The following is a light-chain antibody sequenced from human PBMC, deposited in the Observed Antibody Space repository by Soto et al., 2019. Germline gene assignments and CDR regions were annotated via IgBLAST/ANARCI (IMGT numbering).Light chain of an antibody. V-gene: IGLV2-14*01. CDR3: SAYTSSRTLV. Sequence: QSALTQPASVSGSPGQSITISCTGTSSDVGGYNHVSWYQQHPDKAPKLMIYEVSNRPSGVSNRFSGSKSGNTASLTISGLQAEDEADYYCSAYTSSRTLVFGGGTKLTVL. J-gene: IGLJ2*01. CDR2: EVS. CDR1: SSDVGGYNH.